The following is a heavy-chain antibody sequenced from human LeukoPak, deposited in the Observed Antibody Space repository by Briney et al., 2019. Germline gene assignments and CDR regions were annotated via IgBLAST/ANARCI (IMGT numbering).Heavy chain of an antibody. J-gene: IGHJ3*02. CDR3: ARFGGPHAFDI. Sequence: ASVKVSCKASGYTFTSYYIHWVRQAPGQGLEWMGWIDPNSGGTNSAQKFQGRVTMTRDTSISTAYMELSRLRSDDTAVYYCARFGGPHAFDIWGQGTMVTVSS. CDR2: IDPNSGGT. CDR1: GYTFTSYY. V-gene: IGHV1-2*02. D-gene: IGHD3-3*01.